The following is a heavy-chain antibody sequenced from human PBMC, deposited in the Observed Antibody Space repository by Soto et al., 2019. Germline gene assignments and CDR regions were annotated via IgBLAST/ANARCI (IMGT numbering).Heavy chain of an antibody. CDR1: GLTVSTNS. J-gene: IGHJ4*02. V-gene: IGHV3-66*01. Sequence: GGSLRLSCVVSGLTVSTNSMNWVRQAPGKGLEWVSIIYSGGSTYYADSVKGRFTISRDTSRNTLYLQTSSLRVEDTAVYYCARDTPLFSFGYQRGNYFDYWGQGALVTVSS. D-gene: IGHD3-22*01. CDR2: IYSGGST. CDR3: ARDTPLFSFGYQRGNYFDY.